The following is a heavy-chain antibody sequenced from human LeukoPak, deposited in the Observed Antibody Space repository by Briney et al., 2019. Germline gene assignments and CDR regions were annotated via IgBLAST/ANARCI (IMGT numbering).Heavy chain of an antibody. Sequence: GGSLRLSCAASRVTLITSRTYCVRQAPGEGLVWVSHSYSDGRRANYADSVKGRFTISRDNAKNTLYLQMNSLRAEDTAVYYCARGGGGLDYWGQGTLVTVSS. CDR2: SYSDGRRA. D-gene: IGHD3-10*01. J-gene: IGHJ4*02. CDR1: RVTLITSR. CDR3: ARGGGGLDY. V-gene: IGHV3-74*01.